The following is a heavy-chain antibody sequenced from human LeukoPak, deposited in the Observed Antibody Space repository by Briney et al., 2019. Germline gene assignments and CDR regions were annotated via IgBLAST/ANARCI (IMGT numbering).Heavy chain of an antibody. J-gene: IGHJ4*01. Sequence: GGSLRLSRAASGFTFSSYAMSWVRQAPGKGLEWVSFIDGNGGSTYYADSVKGRFTISRDNSKNTLCLQMNSLRADDTAVYYCAKRFGEGEFDYWGHGTLVTVSS. CDR3: AKRFGEGEFDY. V-gene: IGHV3-23*01. D-gene: IGHD3-10*01. CDR1: GFTFSSYA. CDR2: IDGNGGST.